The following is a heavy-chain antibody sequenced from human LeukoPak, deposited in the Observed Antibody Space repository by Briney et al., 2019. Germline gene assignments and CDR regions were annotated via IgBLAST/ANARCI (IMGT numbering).Heavy chain of an antibody. V-gene: IGHV1-18*01. CDR1: GYTFTSYG. Sequence: ASVKVSCKASGYTFTSYGISWVRQAPGQGLEWMGWISAYNGNTNYAQKLQGRVTMTTDTSTSTAYMELRSLRSDDTAVYYCARWNYYDSSGLKSFDYWGQGTLVTVSS. CDR2: ISAYNGNT. D-gene: IGHD3-22*01. J-gene: IGHJ4*02. CDR3: ARWNYYDSSGLKSFDY.